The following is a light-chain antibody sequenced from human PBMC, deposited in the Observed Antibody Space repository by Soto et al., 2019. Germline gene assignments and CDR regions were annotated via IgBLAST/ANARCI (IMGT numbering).Light chain of an antibody. CDR1: QSVSSSY. J-gene: IGKJ5*01. Sequence: EIVLTQSPGTLSLSPGERVTLSCRASQSVSSSYFAWYQQKPGQPPRLLIYGASSRATGIPDRFSGSGSGTDFTLTISRLEPEDFAVYYCQQYGSSPSTFGQGTRLEIK. CDR3: QQYGSSPST. V-gene: IGKV3-20*01. CDR2: GAS.